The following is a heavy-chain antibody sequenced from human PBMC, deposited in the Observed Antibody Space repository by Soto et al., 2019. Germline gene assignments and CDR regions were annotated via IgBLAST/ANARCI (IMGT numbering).Heavy chain of an antibody. D-gene: IGHD3-22*01. V-gene: IGHV3-23*01. CDR3: ARAQPTYSSSYFDY. J-gene: IGHJ4*02. CDR1: GFTFSSYA. Sequence: GGSLRLSCAASGFTFSSYAMSWVRQAPGKGLEWVSAISGRGDDTYYTDSVKGRFTISRDNSKNTLYVHMNSLRAEDTAVYYCARAQPTYSSSYFDYWGQGTLVTVSS. CDR2: ISGRGDDT.